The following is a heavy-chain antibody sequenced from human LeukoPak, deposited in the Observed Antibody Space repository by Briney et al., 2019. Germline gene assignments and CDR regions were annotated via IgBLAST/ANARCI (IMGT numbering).Heavy chain of an antibody. J-gene: IGHJ4*02. CDR2: ISWNSGSI. D-gene: IGHD2-2*01. Sequence: GRSLRLSCAASGFTFDDYAMHWVRHAPGKGLEWVSGISWNSGSIGYADSVKGRFTISRDNAKNSLYLQMNSLRAEDTALYYCAKDIRGGSSTSCLDYWGQGTLVTVSS. CDR3: AKDIRGGSSTSCLDY. V-gene: IGHV3-9*01. CDR1: GFTFDDYA.